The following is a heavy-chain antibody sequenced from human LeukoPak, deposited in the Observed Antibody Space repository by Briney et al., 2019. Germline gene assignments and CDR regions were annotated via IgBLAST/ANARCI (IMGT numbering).Heavy chain of an antibody. CDR3: AREVHMGAFDI. J-gene: IGHJ3*02. CDR1: GGSISSYY. D-gene: IGHD2-21*01. CDR2: IYYSGST. Sequence: SETLSLTCTVSGGSISSYYWSWIRQPPGKGLEWIGYIYYSGSTNYNPSLKSRVTISVDTSKNQFSLKLSSVTAADTAVYYCAREVHMGAFDIWGQGTMVTVSS. V-gene: IGHV4-59*01.